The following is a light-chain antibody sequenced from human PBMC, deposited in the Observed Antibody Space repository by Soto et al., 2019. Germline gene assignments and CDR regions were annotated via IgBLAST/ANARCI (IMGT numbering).Light chain of an antibody. CDR3: QKYNSAPRT. CDR1: QGIIDY. CDR2: AAS. J-gene: IGKJ1*01. V-gene: IGKV1-27*01. Sequence: DIQMTQSPSSLAASVGDRVTITCRASQGIIDYLAWYQQKPGKAPKLLIYAASTLQSGVPSRCSGSGAGTDFNLTITSLQPEDVATYYCQKYNSAPRTFGQGTKVEIK.